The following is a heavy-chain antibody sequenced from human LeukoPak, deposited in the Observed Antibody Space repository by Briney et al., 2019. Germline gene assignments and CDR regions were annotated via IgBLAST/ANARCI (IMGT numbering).Heavy chain of an antibody. CDR3: ATNYYDTSGQGAFDI. D-gene: IGHD3-22*01. CDR2: IYHSGST. Sequence: SETLSLTCAVYGGSFSGYYWSWIRQPPGKGLEWIGEIYHSGSTNYNPSLKSRVTMSVDKSKNQFSLKLSSVTAADTAVYYCATNYYDTSGQGAFDIWGQGTMVTVSS. CDR1: GGSFSGYY. V-gene: IGHV4-34*01. J-gene: IGHJ3*02.